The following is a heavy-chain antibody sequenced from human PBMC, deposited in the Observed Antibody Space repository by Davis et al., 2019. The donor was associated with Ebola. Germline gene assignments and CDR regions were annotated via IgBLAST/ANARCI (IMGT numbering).Heavy chain of an antibody. CDR1: GYTFTDFD. CDR3: ARAAKLGGMDV. J-gene: IGHJ6*02. V-gene: IGHV1-3*01. CDR2: INAGNGYT. Sequence: AASVKVSCKASGYTFTDFDIHWVRHAPGQRLEWMGWINAGNGYTKYSQNFQDRVTITRDTTASTAYMELSSLRSEDTAVYYCARAAKLGGMDVWGQGSTVTVSS. D-gene: IGHD7-27*01.